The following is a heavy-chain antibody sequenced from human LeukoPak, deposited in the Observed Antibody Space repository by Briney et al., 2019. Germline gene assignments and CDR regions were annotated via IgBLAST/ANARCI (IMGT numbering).Heavy chain of an antibody. D-gene: IGHD3-22*01. CDR3: ARDLPIGDSSGYYPNYYFDY. J-gene: IGHJ4*02. CDR1: GYTFTSYY. Sequence: ASVKVSCKASGYTFTSYYMHWVRQAPGQGLEWMGIINPSGGSTNYAQKFQGRVTMTRDTSTTTVYMELSSLRSEDTAVYYCARDLPIGDSSGYYPNYYFDYWGQGTLVTVSS. V-gene: IGHV1-46*01. CDR2: INPSGGST.